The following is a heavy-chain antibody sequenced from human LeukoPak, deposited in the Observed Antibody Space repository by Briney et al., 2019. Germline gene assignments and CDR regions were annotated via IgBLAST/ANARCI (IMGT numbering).Heavy chain of an antibody. CDR2: ISSSGGGT. CDR3: VKYSNSCYDP. CDR1: GFTFNIHW. V-gene: IGHV3-64D*06. Sequence: GGSLRLSCAASGFTFNIHWMTWVRQAPGKGLEYVSAISSSGGGTYYADSVKGRFTISRDNSKNTLYLQMSSLRAEDTAVYYCVKYSNSCYDPWGQGTLVTVSS. D-gene: IGHD6-13*01. J-gene: IGHJ5*02.